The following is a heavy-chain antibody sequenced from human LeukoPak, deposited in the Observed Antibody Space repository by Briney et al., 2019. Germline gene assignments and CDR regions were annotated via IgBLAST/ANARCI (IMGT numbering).Heavy chain of an antibody. V-gene: IGHV3-11*04. CDR2: ISSSGSTI. CDR1: GFTFSDYY. Sequence: GGSLRLSCAASGFTFSDYYMSCIRQAPGKGLEWVSYISSSGSTIYYADSVKGRFTISRDNAKNSLYLQMNSLRAEDTAVYYCARDYSTVTTFFDYWGQGTLVTVSS. J-gene: IGHJ4*02. D-gene: IGHD4-17*01. CDR3: ARDYSTVTTFFDY.